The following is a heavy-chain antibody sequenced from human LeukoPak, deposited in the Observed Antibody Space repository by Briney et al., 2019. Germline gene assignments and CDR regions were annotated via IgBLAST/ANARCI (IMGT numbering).Heavy chain of an antibody. CDR3: ARGRDGYYLNWFDP. V-gene: IGHV4-34*01. Sequence: PSETLSLTCTVSGGSISSYYWSWIRQPPGKGLEWIGEINHSGSTNYNPSLKSRVTISVDTSKNQFSLKLSSVTAADTAVYYCARGRDGYYLNWFDPWGQGTLVTVSS. J-gene: IGHJ5*02. CDR1: GGSISSYY. D-gene: IGHD3-22*01. CDR2: INHSGST.